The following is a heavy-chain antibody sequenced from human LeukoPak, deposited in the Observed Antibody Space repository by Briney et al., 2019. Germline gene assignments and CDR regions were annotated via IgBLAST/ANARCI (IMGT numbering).Heavy chain of an antibody. CDR1: GYTFTSYY. Sequence: ASVKVSCKASGYTFTSYYMHWVRQAPGQGLEWMGIINPSGGSTSYAQKFQGRVTMTRDTSTSTVYMELSSLRSADTAVYYCARDTSSGWSSYYFDYWGQGTLVTVSS. V-gene: IGHV1-46*01. D-gene: IGHD6-19*01. CDR3: ARDTSSGWSSYYFDY. J-gene: IGHJ4*02. CDR2: INPSGGST.